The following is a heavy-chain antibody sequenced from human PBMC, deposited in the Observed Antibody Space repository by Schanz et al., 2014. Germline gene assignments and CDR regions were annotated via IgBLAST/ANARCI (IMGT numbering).Heavy chain of an antibody. V-gene: IGHV3-21*06. Sequence: EVQLLDSGGGLVQPGGSLRLSCAASGFTISSYSMNWVRQAPGKGLEWVSSISSSGSYIYYADSVKGRFTISRDNAKNSMYLHMKSLRGEDTAVYYCARDNYYGSGSCAYWGQGTLDTVSS. J-gene: IGHJ4*02. D-gene: IGHD3-10*01. CDR3: ARDNYYGSGSCAY. CDR1: GFTISSYS. CDR2: ISSSGSYI.